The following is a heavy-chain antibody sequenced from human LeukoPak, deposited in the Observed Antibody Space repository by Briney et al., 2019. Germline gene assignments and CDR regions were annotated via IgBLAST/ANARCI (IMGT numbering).Heavy chain of an antibody. J-gene: IGHJ4*02. Sequence: PGGSLRLSCAASGFTFSSYWMTWVRQAPGKGLEWVANIKRDGSEKHYVDSVKGRFTISRDNSKNTLYLQMNSLRAEDTAVYYCAKDFSSNGWYPPSDYWGQGTLVTVSS. CDR3: AKDFSSNGWYPPSDY. CDR1: GFTFSSYW. V-gene: IGHV3-7*03. D-gene: IGHD6-19*01. CDR2: IKRDGSEK.